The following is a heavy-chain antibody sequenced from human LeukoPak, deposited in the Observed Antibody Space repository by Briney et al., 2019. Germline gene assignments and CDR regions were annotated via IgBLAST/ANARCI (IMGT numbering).Heavy chain of an antibody. J-gene: IGHJ6*02. CDR1: GYSFTSYW. V-gene: IGHV5-51*01. Sequence: GESLKISCKGSGYSFTSYWIGWVRQMPGKGLEWMGIISPGDSDTRYSPSFQGQVTISADQSISTAYLQWSSLKASDAAMYYCARFGYCSSTSCSVGDYYYYYGMDVWGQGTTVTVSS. CDR2: ISPGDSDT. CDR3: ARFGYCSSTSCSVGDYYYYYGMDV. D-gene: IGHD2-2*01.